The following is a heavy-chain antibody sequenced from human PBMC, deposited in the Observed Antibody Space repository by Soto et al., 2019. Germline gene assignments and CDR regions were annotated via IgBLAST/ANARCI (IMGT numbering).Heavy chain of an antibody. Sequence: QITLEESGPAVVKPTQTLTLTCTFSDFSLSNSGESVGWIRQPPGKALEWLGLIYWNGIERYNPSLKRRLSITKDTSKNHVLLTVTNMDPVDTATYFCAHGDPLDFHYWGQGTLVTVSP. CDR3: AHGDPLDFHY. CDR1: DFSLSNSGES. V-gene: IGHV2-5*01. CDR2: IYWNGIE. D-gene: IGHD3-10*01. J-gene: IGHJ4*02.